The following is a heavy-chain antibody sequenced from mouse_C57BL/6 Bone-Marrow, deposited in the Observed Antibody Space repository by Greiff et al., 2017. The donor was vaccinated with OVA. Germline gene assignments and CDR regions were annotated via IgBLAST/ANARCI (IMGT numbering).Heavy chain of an antibody. Sequence: DVHLVESGGDLVKPGGSLKLSCAASGFTFSSYGMSWVRQTPDKRLEWVATISSGGSYTYYPDSVKGRFTISRDNAKNTLYLQMSSLKSEDTAMYYCARHLVTTVVEDYWGQGTTLTVSS. CDR1: GFTFSSYG. V-gene: IGHV5-6*01. D-gene: IGHD1-1*01. CDR2: ISSGGSYT. CDR3: ARHLVTTVVEDY. J-gene: IGHJ2*01.